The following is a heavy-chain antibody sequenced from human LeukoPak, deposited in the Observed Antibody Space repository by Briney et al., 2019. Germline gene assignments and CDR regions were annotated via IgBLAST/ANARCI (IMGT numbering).Heavy chain of an antibody. CDR1: GFTFSTIA. J-gene: IGHJ5*02. D-gene: IGHD2-15*01. V-gene: IGHV3-23*01. CDR2: FSPDGS. CDR3: AKNYARGGCSVAHCNRIDL. Sequence: GGSLRLSCAASGFTFSTIAMTWVRQAPGKGREWVSTFSPDGSHYADPGKGRFATSRDDPMRTPFLPMNSQRAEERPVYYCAKNYARGGCSVAHCNRIDLWGQGTLVNVSS.